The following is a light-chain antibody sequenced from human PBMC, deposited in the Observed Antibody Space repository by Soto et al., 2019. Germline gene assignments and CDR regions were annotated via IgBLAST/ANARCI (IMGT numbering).Light chain of an antibody. CDR1: SSDVGGHNS. CDR3: SSLKSSVTYV. J-gene: IGLJ1*01. CDR2: DVS. Sequence: QSALTQPASVSGSPGQSITISCTGTSSDVGGHNSVSWYRQDPGKAPKLMIYDVSNRPSGVSDRFSGSKSGNTASLTISGPQIEDEAAYYCSSLKSSVTYVFGTGTKVTVL. V-gene: IGLV2-14*01.